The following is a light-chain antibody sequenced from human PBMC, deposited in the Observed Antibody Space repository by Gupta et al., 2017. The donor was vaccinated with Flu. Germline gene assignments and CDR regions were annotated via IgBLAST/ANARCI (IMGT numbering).Light chain of an antibody. Sequence: ATRPAAPVESTTRSCSACHDVKSKLAWYQQKPGQPPSRLIYGASTRATGIPARFSGSGSGTEFTLTIDSLQSDDFAVYYCQQDNNWPLFTFGEGTKVEI. CDR2: GAS. CDR3: QQDNNWPLFT. CDR1: HDVKSK. J-gene: IGKJ2*01. V-gene: IGKV3-15*01.